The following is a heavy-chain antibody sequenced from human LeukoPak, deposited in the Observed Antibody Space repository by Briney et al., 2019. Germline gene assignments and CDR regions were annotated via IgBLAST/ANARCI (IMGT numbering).Heavy chain of an antibody. V-gene: IGHV4-34*01. D-gene: IGHD1-26*01. CDR1: GGSFSGYY. Sequence: SETLSLTCAVYGGSFSGYYWSWIRQPPGKGLEWIGEINHSGSTNYNPSLKSRVTISVDTSKDQFSLKLSSVTAADTAVYYCARVVGATKTAMDVWGQGTTVTVSS. CDR3: ARVVGATKTAMDV. J-gene: IGHJ6*02. CDR2: INHSGST.